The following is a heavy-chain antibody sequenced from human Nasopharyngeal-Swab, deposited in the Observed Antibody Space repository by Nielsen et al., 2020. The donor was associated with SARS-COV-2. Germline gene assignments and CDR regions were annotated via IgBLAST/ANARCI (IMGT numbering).Heavy chain of an antibody. Sequence: SETLSLTCVVYGGSFTSYYWGWIRQPPGKGLEWIASINHSGSTHYNPSLKSRVTISLDPSKNQFSLKLSSLTAADTAVYYCARGLSGVVPAPILGLGPFYSYYHMDVWGKGTTVTVSS. CDR3: ARGLSGVVPAPILGLGPFYSYYHMDV. V-gene: IGHV4-34*01. D-gene: IGHD2-2*01. CDR2: INHSGST. CDR1: GGSFTSYY. J-gene: IGHJ6*03.